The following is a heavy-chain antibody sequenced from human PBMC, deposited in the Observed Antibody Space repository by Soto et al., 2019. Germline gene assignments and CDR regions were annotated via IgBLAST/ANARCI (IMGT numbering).Heavy chain of an antibody. CDR1: GFTFSSYG. Sequence: GGSLRLSCAASGFTFSSYGMHWVRQAPGKGLEWVAVIWYDGSNKYYADSVKGRFTISRDNSKNTLYLQMNSLRAEDTAVYYCARDILAHQVVTSAFDYWGQGTLVTVSS. V-gene: IGHV3-33*01. CDR3: ARDILAHQVVTSAFDY. D-gene: IGHD2-21*02. J-gene: IGHJ4*02. CDR2: IWYDGSNK.